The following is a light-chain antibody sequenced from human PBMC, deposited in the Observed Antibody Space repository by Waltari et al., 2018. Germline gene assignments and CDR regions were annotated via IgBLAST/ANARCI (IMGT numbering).Light chain of an antibody. CDR2: DVP. CDR1: SSDIGKATL. J-gene: IGLJ2*01. CDR3: CSYAVSSTLV. Sequence: QSPLTQPASVSASPGQSITIPCTGNSSDIGKATLVTWYQQHSGKVPKLIIYDVPQRPSGVSDRFSGSKSGNTASLTISGLQEDDEADYYCCSYAVSSTLVFGGGTKVTVL. V-gene: IGLV2-23*02.